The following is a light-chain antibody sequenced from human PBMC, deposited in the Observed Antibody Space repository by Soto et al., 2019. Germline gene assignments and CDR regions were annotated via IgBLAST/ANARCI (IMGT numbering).Light chain of an antibody. V-gene: IGKV1-5*03. Sequence: DIQMTQSPSTLSASVGDRVTITCRASQSISSWLAWYQQKPGKAPKLLIYKASSLESGVPSRFSGSGSGTEFTLTISSLRPDDFATYYCQKYNSAPWTFGQGTKVDIK. CDR3: QKYNSAPWT. CDR2: KAS. J-gene: IGKJ1*01. CDR1: QSISSW.